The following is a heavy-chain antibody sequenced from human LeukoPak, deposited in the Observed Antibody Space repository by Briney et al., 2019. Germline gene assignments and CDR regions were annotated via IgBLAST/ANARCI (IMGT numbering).Heavy chain of an antibody. J-gene: IGHJ3*02. V-gene: IGHV4-59*12. CDR2: IYYSGST. Sequence: SETLSLTCTVSGGSISSYYWSWIRQPPGKGLEWIGYIYYSGSTKYNPSLKSRVTISVDTSKNQFSLKLSSVTAADTAVYYCARDRGTDAFDIWGQGTMVTVSS. D-gene: IGHD3-10*01. CDR3: ARDRGTDAFDI. CDR1: GGSISSYY.